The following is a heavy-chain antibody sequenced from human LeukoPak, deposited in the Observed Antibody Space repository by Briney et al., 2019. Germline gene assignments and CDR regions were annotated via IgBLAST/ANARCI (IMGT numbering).Heavy chain of an antibody. Sequence: PSETLSLTCTVSGGPISSYYWSWIRQPPGKGLEWIGYIYYSGSTNYNPSLKSRVTISVDTSKNQFSLKLSSVTAADTAVYYCARDYGYDFWSGRYYYYGMDVWGQGTTVTVSS. CDR2: IYYSGST. D-gene: IGHD3-3*01. J-gene: IGHJ6*02. V-gene: IGHV4-59*01. CDR3: ARDYGYDFWSGRYYYYGMDV. CDR1: GGPISSYY.